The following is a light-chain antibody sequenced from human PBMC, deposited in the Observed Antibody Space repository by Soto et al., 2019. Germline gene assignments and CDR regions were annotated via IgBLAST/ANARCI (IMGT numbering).Light chain of an antibody. J-gene: IGKJ4*01. CDR1: QSVSSN. Sequence: EIVMTQSPATLSVSPGERATLSCGASQSVSSNLAWYQQKPGQAPRLLIYGASTRATGITARFSGSGSGTEFTLTISRLQSEDFAVYYCQQYNNWPFTFGGGTKVEIK. CDR2: GAS. CDR3: QQYNNWPFT. V-gene: IGKV3-15*01.